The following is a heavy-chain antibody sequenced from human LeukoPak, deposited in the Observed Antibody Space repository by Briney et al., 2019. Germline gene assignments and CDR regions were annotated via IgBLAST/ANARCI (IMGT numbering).Heavy chain of an antibody. J-gene: IGHJ4*02. D-gene: IGHD3-10*01. CDR2: IDYSGST. CDR3: ARRLVGYYYGSGEDYFDY. Sequence: PSETLSLTCTVSGGSISSYYWSWIRQPPGKGLEWIGYIDYSGSTNYNPSLKSRVTISVDTSKNQFSLKLSSVTAADTAVYYCARRLVGYYYGSGEDYFDYWGQGTLVTVSP. V-gene: IGHV4-59*08. CDR1: GGSISSYY.